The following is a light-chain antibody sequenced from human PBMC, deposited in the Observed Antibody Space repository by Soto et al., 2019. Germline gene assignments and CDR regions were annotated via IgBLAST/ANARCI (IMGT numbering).Light chain of an antibody. J-gene: IGKJ4*02. CDR3: QHYDTYPLT. CDR2: KAS. V-gene: IGKV1-5*03. Sequence: DIPMTQSPSTLSASVGDRVTITCRASQSISSWLAWYQQKPGKAPKLLLYKASSLESGVPSRVSGSGSGTEFTLTISSLQPDDFATYYCQHYDTYPLTFGGGTKVEIK. CDR1: QSISSW.